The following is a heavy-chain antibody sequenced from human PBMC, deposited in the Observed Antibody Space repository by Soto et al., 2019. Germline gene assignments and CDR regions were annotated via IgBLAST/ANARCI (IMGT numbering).Heavy chain of an antibody. Sequence: GASVKVSCKTSGGTFSSYAISWVRQAPGQGLEWMGGIIPIFGTANYAQKFQGRVTITADESTSTAYMELSSLRSEDTAVYYCARDHTYYYDSSGSPTFSYWGQGTLVTVSS. CDR1: GGTFSSYA. V-gene: IGHV1-69*13. CDR2: IIPIFGTA. D-gene: IGHD3-22*01. CDR3: ARDHTYYYDSSGSPTFSY. J-gene: IGHJ4*02.